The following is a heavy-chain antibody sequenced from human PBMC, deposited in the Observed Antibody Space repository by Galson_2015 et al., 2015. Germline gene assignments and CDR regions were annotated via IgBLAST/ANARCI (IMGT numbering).Heavy chain of an antibody. J-gene: IGHJ4*02. V-gene: IGHV1-69*04. D-gene: IGHD3-3*01. CDR1: GYTFTSYA. Sequence: SVKVSCKASGYTFTSYAMHWVRQAPGQGLEWMGRIIPILGIANYAQKFQGRVTITADKSTSTAYMELSSLRSEDTAVYYCARAGITIFAPRATKYEALDYWGQGTLVTVSS. CDR2: IIPILGIA. CDR3: ARAGITIFAPRATKYEALDY.